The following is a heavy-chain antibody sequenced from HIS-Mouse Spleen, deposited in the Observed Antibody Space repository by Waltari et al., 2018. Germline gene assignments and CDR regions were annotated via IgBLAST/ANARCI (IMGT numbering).Heavy chain of an antibody. CDR2: INHSGST. CDR3: ARGLGRDAFDI. J-gene: IGHJ3*02. V-gene: IGHV4-34*01. D-gene: IGHD3-16*01. CDR1: GGSFSGYY. Sequence: QVQLQQWGAGLLKPSETLSLTCAVYGGSFSGYYWSWIRQPRGKGLEWIGEINHSGSTNYNPSLKSRVTISVDTSKNQFSLKLSSVTAADTAVYYCARGLGRDAFDIWGQGTMVTVSS.